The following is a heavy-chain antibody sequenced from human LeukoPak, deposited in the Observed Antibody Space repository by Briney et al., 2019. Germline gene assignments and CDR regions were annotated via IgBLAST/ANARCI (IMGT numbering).Heavy chain of an antibody. J-gene: IGHJ5*02. Sequence: SETLSLTCTVSGCSISSSSYYWGWIRQPPGKGLEWIGSIYYSRSTYYNPSLKSRVAISVDTSKHQLSLKLSSVTATDTAVYYCARHDPGSGTHYYSRNNWFDPWGQGTLVTVSS. CDR3: ARHDPGSGTHYYSRNNWFDP. CDR1: GCSISSSSYY. D-gene: IGHD3-10*01. V-gene: IGHV4-39*01. CDR2: IYYSRST.